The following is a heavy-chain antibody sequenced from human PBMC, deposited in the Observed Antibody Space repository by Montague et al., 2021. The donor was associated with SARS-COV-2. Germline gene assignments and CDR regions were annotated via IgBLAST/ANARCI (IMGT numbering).Heavy chain of an antibody. V-gene: IGHV3-43*02. D-gene: IGHD3-10*01. CDR3: AKDFGALWFGELFSYYFGY. J-gene: IGHJ4*02. CDR1: GFTFDDYA. Sequence: SLRLSCAASGFTFDDYAMHWVRQAPGKGLEWVSLISGDGGFTYYADSVKGRFTISRDNSKNSLYLQMNSLRPEDTALYSCAKDFGALWFGELFSYYFGYWGQGTLVTVSS. CDR2: ISGDGGFT.